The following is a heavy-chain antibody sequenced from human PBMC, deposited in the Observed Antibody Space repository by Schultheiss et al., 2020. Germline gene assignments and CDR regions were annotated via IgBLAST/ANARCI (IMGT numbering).Heavy chain of an antibody. Sequence: GGSLRLSCAASGFTFSSYWMSWVRQAPGKGLEWVANIKQDGSEKYYVDSVKGRFTISRDNAKNSLYLQMNSLRAEDTAVYYCARGGPHGGKGFDYWGQGTLVTVSS. D-gene: IGHD4-23*01. CDR2: IKQDGSEK. V-gene: IGHV3-7*01. CDR1: GFTFSSYW. J-gene: IGHJ4*02. CDR3: ARGGPHGGKGFDY.